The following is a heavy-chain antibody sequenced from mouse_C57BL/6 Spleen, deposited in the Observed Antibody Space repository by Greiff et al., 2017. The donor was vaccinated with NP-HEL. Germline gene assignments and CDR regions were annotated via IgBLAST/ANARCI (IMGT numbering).Heavy chain of an antibody. D-gene: IGHD2-5*01. CDR1: GYTFTSYG. V-gene: IGHV1-81*01. CDR2: IYPRSGNT. J-gene: IGHJ4*01. Sequence: LQESGAELARPGASVKLSCKASGYTFTSYGISWVKQRTGQGLEWIGEIYPRSGNTYYSEKFKGKATLTADKSSSTAYMELRSLTSEDSAVYFCARKGDSNQYYYAMDYWGQGTSVTVSS. CDR3: ARKGDSNQYYYAMDY.